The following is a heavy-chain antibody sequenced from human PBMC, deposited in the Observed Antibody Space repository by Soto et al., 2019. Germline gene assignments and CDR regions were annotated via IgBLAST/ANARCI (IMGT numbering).Heavy chain of an antibody. D-gene: IGHD3-3*01. Sequence: GGSLRLSXAASGFTFSSYEMTWVRQAPGKGLEWVSFISSSGRTKYYADSVKGRFTISRDNAKNSLYLQMNSLRAEDTAVYYCARDESQYYDFWSGYKMDVWGQGTTVTVSS. CDR2: ISSSGRTK. J-gene: IGHJ6*02. CDR1: GFTFSSYE. CDR3: ARDESQYYDFWSGYKMDV. V-gene: IGHV3-48*03.